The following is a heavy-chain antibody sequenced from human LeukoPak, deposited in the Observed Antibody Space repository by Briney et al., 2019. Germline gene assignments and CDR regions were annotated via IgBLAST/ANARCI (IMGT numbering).Heavy chain of an antibody. Sequence: GGSLRLSCAASGFTFSSCSMNWVRQAPGKGLEWVSYISSSSSTIYHADSVKGRFTISRDNAKNSLYLQMNSLRAEDTAVYYCARGTTVTTICYFDYWGQGTLVTVSS. CDR2: ISSSSSTI. CDR1: GFTFSSCS. D-gene: IGHD4-17*01. J-gene: IGHJ4*02. V-gene: IGHV3-48*01. CDR3: ARGTTVTTICYFDY.